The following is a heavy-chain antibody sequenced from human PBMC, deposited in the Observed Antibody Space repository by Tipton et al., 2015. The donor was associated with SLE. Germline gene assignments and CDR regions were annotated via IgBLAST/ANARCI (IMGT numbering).Heavy chain of an antibody. CDR2: INHSGST. J-gene: IGHJ3*02. CDR1: GGSFSGYY. V-gene: IGHV4-34*01. D-gene: IGHD3-22*01. CDR3: VREVVVTDAFDI. Sequence: TLSLTCAVYGGSFSGYYWSWIRQPPGKGLEWIGEINHSGSTNYNPSLKSRVTISVDTSKNQFSLKLNSVTAADTAVYYCVREVVVTDAFDIWGQGTMVTVSS.